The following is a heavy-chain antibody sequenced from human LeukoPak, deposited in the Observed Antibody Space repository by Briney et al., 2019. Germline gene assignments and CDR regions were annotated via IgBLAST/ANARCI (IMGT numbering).Heavy chain of an antibody. Sequence: SETLSLTCTVSGGSISSSSYYWGWIRQPPGKGLEWIGYIYYSGSTNYNPSLKSRVTISVDTSKNQFSLKLSSVTAADTAVYYCARDWGVSARPGYMDVWGKGTTVTVSS. CDR2: IYYSGST. D-gene: IGHD6-6*01. CDR1: GGSISSSSYY. J-gene: IGHJ6*03. V-gene: IGHV4-61*01. CDR3: ARDWGVSARPGYMDV.